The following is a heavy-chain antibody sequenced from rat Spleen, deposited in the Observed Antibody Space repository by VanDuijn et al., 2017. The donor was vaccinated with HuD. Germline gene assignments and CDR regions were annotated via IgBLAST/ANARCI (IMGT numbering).Heavy chain of an antibody. CDR2: IQTGGNT. CDR3: TRRGEYSSSSFDF. J-gene: IGHJ2*01. Sequence: QVQLKESGPGLVQPSQTLSLTCTVSGLSLTSNSVSWIRQPPGKGLEWMGRIQTGGNTDYTSALKSRLSINRDTSKSQVFLQMSSLQTEDSAIYYCTRRGEYSSSSFDFWGQGVMVTVSS. V-gene: IGHV2-1*01. CDR1: GLSLTSNS. D-gene: IGHD1-2*01.